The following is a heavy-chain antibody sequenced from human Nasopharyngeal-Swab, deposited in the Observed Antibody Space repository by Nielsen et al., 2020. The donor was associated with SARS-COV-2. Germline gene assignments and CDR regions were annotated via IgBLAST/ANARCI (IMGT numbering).Heavy chain of an antibody. CDR1: GFTFSDYY. CDR2: ISSSGSTI. J-gene: IGHJ5*02. D-gene: IGHD4-17*01. Sequence: GGSLRLSCAVSGFTFSDYYMSWIRQAPGKGLEWVSYISSSGSTIYYADSVKGRFTISRDNAKNSLYLQMNSLRAEDTAVYYCARNQVWYGDYVGWFDPWGQGTLVTVSS. V-gene: IGHV3-11*04. CDR3: ARNQVWYGDYVGWFDP.